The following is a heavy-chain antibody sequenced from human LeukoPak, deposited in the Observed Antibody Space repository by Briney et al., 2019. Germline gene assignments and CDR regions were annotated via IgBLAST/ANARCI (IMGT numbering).Heavy chain of an antibody. V-gene: IGHV5-51*01. D-gene: IGHD5-18*01. CDR1: GYSFTNYW. Sequence: GESLKISCKGSGYSFTNYWIAWVRQMPGKGLEWMGIIYPGDSDTRYSPSFQCQVTISADKSISTAYLQWNSLKASDTAMYYCARRHKRGAYSYGVDYWGQGTLVTVSS. CDR3: ARRHKRGAYSYGVDY. J-gene: IGHJ4*02. CDR2: IYPGDSDT.